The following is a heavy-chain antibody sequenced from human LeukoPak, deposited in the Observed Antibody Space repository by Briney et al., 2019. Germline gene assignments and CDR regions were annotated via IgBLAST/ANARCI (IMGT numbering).Heavy chain of an antibody. J-gene: IGHJ4*02. CDR3: ARDKRGDYYDSSGYFDY. CDR2: IWYDGSNK. Sequence: PGGSLRLSCAASGFTSSSYGMHWVRQAPGKGLEWVAVIWYDGSNKYYADSVKGRFTISRDNSKNTLYLQMNSLRAEDTAVYYCARDKRGDYYDSSGYFDYWGQGTLVTVSS. CDR1: GFTSSSYG. D-gene: IGHD3-22*01. V-gene: IGHV3-33*01.